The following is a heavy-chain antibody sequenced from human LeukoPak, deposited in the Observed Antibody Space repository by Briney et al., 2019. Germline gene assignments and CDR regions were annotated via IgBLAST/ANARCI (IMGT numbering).Heavy chain of an antibody. CDR2: INHSGST. CDR3: ASYYCSGGSCFDY. V-gene: IGHV4-34*01. D-gene: IGHD2-15*01. J-gene: IGHJ4*02. CDR1: GGSFSGYY. Sequence: SAALSLTSAVYGGSFSGYYWSWIRPPPGKGLEWIGGINHSGSTNYNPSLKSRVTISVDTSKNQFSLKLSSVTAADTAVYYCASYYCSGGSCFDYWGQGTLVTVSS.